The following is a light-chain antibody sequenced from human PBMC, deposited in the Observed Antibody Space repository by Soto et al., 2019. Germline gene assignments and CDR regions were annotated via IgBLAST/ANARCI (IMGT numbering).Light chain of an antibody. Sequence: EIVMTQSPATLSVSPGERATLSCRASQSVSSNLAWYQQKPGQAPRLLIYAASTRATGIPARFSGSGSGTEFTLTISSLQSEDFAVYYCQQYNNWPRPFGQGTKVEIK. CDR1: QSVSSN. CDR3: QQYNNWPRP. CDR2: AAS. V-gene: IGKV3-15*01. J-gene: IGKJ1*01.